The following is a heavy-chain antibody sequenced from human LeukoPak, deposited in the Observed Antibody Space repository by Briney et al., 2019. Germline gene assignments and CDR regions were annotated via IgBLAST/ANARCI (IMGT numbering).Heavy chain of an antibody. V-gene: IGHV4-38-2*02. J-gene: IGHJ5*02. Sequence: SETLSLTCTVSGYSISSGYYWGWIRQPPGKGLEWIGSIYHSGSTYYNPSLKSRVTISVDTSKNQFSLKLSSVTAADTAVYYCARRAMKLTIFGVVSRFPTGWWFDPWGQGTLVTVSS. CDR2: IYHSGST. CDR1: GYSISSGYY. D-gene: IGHD3-3*01. CDR3: ARRAMKLTIFGVVSRFPTGWWFDP.